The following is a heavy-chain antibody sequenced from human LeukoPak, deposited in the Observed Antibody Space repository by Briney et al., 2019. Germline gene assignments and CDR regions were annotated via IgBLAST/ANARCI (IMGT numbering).Heavy chain of an antibody. V-gene: IGHV3-23*01. J-gene: IGHJ2*01. CDR3: AKALNYWYFDL. CDR1: GYTFSSYD. CDR2: SGGDGGST. Sequence: GSLRLSCAASGYTFSSYDMSWVGQAPGKGLEWVSASGGDGGSTYADSVKGRFTISRDNSKNTLYLQMNSLRAEDTATYYCAKALNYWYFDLWGRGNLVPVSS.